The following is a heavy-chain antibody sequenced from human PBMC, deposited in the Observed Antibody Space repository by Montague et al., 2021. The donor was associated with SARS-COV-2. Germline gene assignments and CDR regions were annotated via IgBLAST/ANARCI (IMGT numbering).Heavy chain of an antibody. D-gene: IGHD6-19*01. CDR3: ARETYTSGWSQQFDY. V-gene: IGHV4-39*01. CDR1: GGSISSSNYY. J-gene: IGHJ4*02. Sequence: SETLSLTCTVSGGSISSSNYYWGWIRQPPGKGLEWIGSIYYSGTTYYNPSLQSRVTISVDTSMKQFSLKLSSVTAADTAVYYCARETYTSGWSQQFDYWGQGTLVTVSS. CDR2: IYYSGTT.